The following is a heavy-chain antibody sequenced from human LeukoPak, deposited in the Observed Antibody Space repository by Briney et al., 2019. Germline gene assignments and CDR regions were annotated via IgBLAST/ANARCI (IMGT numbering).Heavy chain of an antibody. D-gene: IGHD2-15*01. Sequence: GGPLRLSCAASGFTFSDYYVSWIRQARGEGLEWFSYISGSGSTIYYADSVKGRFTISRDNAKNSLYLQINSLRADDTAVYYCARARYIEVPFDYWGQGTLVTVSS. V-gene: IGHV3-11*01. J-gene: IGHJ4*02. CDR1: GFTFSDYY. CDR3: ARARYIEVPFDY. CDR2: ISGSGSTI.